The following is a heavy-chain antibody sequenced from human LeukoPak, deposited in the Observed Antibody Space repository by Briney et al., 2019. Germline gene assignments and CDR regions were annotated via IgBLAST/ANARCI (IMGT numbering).Heavy chain of an antibody. Sequence: GGSLRLSCAASGFTFSSYATSWVRQAPGKGLEWVSAISGSGGSTYYADSVKGRFTISRDNSKNTLYLQMNSLRAEDTAVYYCASAAVAGIVTLYYFDYWAREPWSPSPQ. V-gene: IGHV3-23*01. CDR2: ISGSGGST. J-gene: IGHJ4*02. D-gene: IGHD6-19*01. CDR3: ASAAVAGIVTLYYFDY. CDR1: GFTFSSYA.